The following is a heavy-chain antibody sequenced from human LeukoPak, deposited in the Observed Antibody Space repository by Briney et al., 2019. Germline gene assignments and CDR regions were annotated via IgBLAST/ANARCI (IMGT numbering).Heavy chain of an antibody. V-gene: IGHV4-59*01. D-gene: IGHD4-17*01. CDR1: GGSIRGYY. Sequence: SETLSLTCSVSGGSIRGYYWNWIRQPPGKGLEWIGYIYYSGSTNYNPSLKSRVTISVDKSKRQFSLNLTSVTAADTAAYYCARGGDYCNSFDPWGQGTLVSVSS. CDR3: ARGGDYCNSFDP. J-gene: IGHJ5*02. CDR2: IYYSGST.